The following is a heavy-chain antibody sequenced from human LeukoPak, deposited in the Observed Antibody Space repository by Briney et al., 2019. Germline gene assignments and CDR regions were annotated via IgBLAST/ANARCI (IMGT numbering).Heavy chain of an antibody. J-gene: IGHJ4*02. CDR3: AKDQLVWFGELWGPFDY. V-gene: IGHV1-2*02. Sequence: ASVKVSCKASGYTFTGYYMHWVRQAPGQGLEWMGWINPNSGGTNYAQKFQGRVTMTRDTSISTAYMELSRLRSDDTAVYYCAKDQLVWFGELWGPFDYWGQGTLVTVSS. D-gene: IGHD3-10*01. CDR1: GYTFTGYY. CDR2: INPNSGGT.